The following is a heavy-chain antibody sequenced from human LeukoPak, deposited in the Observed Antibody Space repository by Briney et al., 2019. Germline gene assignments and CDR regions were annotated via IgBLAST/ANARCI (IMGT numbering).Heavy chain of an antibody. CDR2: IKQDGSEK. D-gene: IGHD2-2*02. J-gene: IGHJ6*03. CDR1: GFTFSSYW. CDR3: AREGVVVVPAAILRVGYMDV. Sequence: GGSLRLSCAASGFTFSSYWMSWVRQAPGKGLEWVANIKQDGSEKYYVDSVKGRFTISRDNAKNSLYLQMNSLRAEDTAVYYCAREGVVVVPAAILRVGYMDVWGKETTVTISS. V-gene: IGHV3-7*01.